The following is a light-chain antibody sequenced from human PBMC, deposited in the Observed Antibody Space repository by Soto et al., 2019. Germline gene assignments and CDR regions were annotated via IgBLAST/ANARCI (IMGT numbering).Light chain of an antibody. CDR3: SSYTSSSTPYV. CDR1: SSDVGGYNY. CDR2: DVS. V-gene: IGLV2-14*01. Sequence: QSVLTQPASVSGSPGQSITISCTGTSSDVGGYNYVSWYQQHPGKAPKLMIYDVSNRPSGVSNRFSGSKSGNTASLTIYGLHPEHEADYYCSSYTSSSTPYVXRTGTKVTVL. J-gene: IGLJ1*01.